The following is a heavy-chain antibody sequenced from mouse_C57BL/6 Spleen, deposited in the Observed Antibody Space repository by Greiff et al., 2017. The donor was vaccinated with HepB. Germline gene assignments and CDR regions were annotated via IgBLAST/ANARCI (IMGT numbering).Heavy chain of an antibody. D-gene: IGHD2-4*01. J-gene: IGHJ3*01. V-gene: IGHV1-85*01. CDR2: IYPRDGST. CDR3: ARGGDYDLAWFAY. CDR1: GYTFTSYD. Sequence: VPLQQSGPELVKPGASVKLSCKASGYTFTSYDINWVKQRPGQGLEWIGWIYPRDGSTKYNEKFKGKATLTVDTSSSTAYMELHSLTSEDSAVYFCARGGDYDLAWFAYWGQGTLVTVSA.